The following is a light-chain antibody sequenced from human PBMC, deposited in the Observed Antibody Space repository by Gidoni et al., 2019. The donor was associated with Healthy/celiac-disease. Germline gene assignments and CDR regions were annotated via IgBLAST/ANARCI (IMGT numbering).Light chain of an antibody. CDR1: QRVSSY. CDR2: DAS. J-gene: IGKJ3*01. V-gene: IGKV3-11*01. Sequence: EIVWTQSPATLSLSPGERDTLSCRASQRVSSYLAWYQQKPGQAPRLLLHDASNRATGIPARFSGSGSGTDFTLTISSLEPEDFAVYYCQQRSNWRGFTFGPGTKVDIK. CDR3: QQRSNWRGFT.